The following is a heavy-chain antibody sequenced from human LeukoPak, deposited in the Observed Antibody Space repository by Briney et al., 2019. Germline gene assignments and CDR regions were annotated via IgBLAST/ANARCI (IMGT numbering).Heavy chain of an antibody. CDR2: IYYSGTT. CDR3: ARGRRDGYNLEYFDK. J-gene: IGHJ4*02. CDR1: GGSISSYY. V-gene: IGHV4-59*08. D-gene: IGHD5-24*01. Sequence: SETLSLTCTVSGGSISSYYWNWIRQPPGKGLEWIGYIYYSGTTNYNPSLKSRVSMSVDTSKNQFSLKLSSVTAADTAVYYCARGRRDGYNLEYFDKWGQGTLVTVSS.